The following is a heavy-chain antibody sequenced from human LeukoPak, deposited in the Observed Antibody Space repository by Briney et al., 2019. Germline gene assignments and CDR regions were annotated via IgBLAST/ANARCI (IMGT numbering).Heavy chain of an antibody. CDR1: GYTFSSYD. CDR2: INPNSGNT. CDR3: GSRRAYLGGYIGY. Sequence: GASVKVSCKASGYTFSSYDINWVRQATGQGLEWMGWINPNSGNTGYAQKFQGRLTMTRDTSMSTVYMELSSLRSEDTAVYYCGSRRAYLGGYIGYWGQGTLVTVSS. J-gene: IGHJ4*02. D-gene: IGHD5-12*01. V-gene: IGHV1-8*01.